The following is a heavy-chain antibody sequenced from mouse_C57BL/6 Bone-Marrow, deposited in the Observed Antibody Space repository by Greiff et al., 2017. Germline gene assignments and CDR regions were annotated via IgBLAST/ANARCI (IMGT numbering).Heavy chain of an antibody. CDR3: TCGWAIDY. CDR1: GYNIKDDY. V-gene: IGHV14-4*01. J-gene: IGHJ4*01. Sequence: VQLQQSGAELVRPGASVKLSCTASGYNIKDDYMHWVKQRPEQCLEWIGWIDPENGDTEYASKFQGKATISADTSSNTSYLQLSSLTAEDTAVYYCTCGWAIDYWGQGTSVTVSS. CDR2: IDPENGDT. D-gene: IGHD2-3*01.